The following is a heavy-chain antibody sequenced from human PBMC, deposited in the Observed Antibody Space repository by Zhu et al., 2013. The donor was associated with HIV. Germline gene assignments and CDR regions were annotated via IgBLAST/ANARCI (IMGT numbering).Heavy chain of an antibody. J-gene: IGHJ4*02. CDR1: GDSFSSDP. CDR3: AKVAGAVYRGKILTFQIP. Sequence: QERLVQSGAELAKPGSSVRVSCQASGDSFSSDPIAWVRQSPAGGLAWIGAHIPVFDMSRYSQRFQGRVTFTADRSSRTAYMELSHVQSEDTAVYYCAKVAGAVYRGKILTFQIPGVQGTLVSVS. D-gene: IGHD1-26*01. CDR2: HIPVFDMS. V-gene: IGHV1-69*17.